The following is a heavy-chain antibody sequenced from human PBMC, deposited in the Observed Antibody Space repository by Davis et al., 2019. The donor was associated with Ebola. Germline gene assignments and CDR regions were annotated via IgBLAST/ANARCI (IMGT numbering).Heavy chain of an antibody. Sequence: SETLSLTCAVYGGSFSGYYWSWIRQPPGKGLEWIGEINHSGSTNYNPSIKSQITISVDTSKNQFSLKLNSVTAADQAVNYCVGGRWLSWGQGTMVTVSS. CDR1: GGSFSGYY. CDR3: VGGRWLS. D-gene: IGHD5-24*01. CDR2: INHSGST. J-gene: IGHJ3*01. V-gene: IGHV4-34*01.